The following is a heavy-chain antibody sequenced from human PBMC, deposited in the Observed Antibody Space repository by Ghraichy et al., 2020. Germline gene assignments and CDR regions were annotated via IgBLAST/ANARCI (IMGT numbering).Heavy chain of an antibody. J-gene: IGHJ6*02. D-gene: IGHD4-17*01. CDR2: ISSSVGST. Sequence: GESLNISCAASGFTFSSYAMSWVRQAPVKGLEWVSAISSSVGSTYYADSVKGRFTISRDNSKNTLYLHMNSLRAEDTAVYYCAKDRNGDFPESGMDVWGQGTTVTVSS. CDR3: AKDRNGDFPESGMDV. CDR1: GFTFSSYA. V-gene: IGHV3-23*01.